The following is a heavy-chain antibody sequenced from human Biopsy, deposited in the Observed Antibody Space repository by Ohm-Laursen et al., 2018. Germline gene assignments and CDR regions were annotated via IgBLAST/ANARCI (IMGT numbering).Heavy chain of an antibody. V-gene: IGHV1-8*01. CDR3: ARGYSRRVSIFEASIYWFDT. CDR1: GYSFSTYD. J-gene: IGHJ5*02. D-gene: IGHD6-6*01. Sequence: SVKVSCKASGYSFSTYDVNWVRQARGQGLDWMGWMIPSSGKTGYPQRFQGRVTLTMNTSISTAYMELSGLRSEDTAVYFCARGYSRRVSIFEASIYWFDTWGQGTLVTVSS. CDR2: MIPSSGKT.